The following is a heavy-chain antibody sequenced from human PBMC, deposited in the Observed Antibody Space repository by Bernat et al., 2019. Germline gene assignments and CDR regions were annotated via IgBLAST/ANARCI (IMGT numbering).Heavy chain of an antibody. J-gene: IGHJ4*02. CDR1: GFTFSNAW. CDR2: IKSKTDGGTT. Sequence: EVQLVESGGGLVKPGGSLRLSCAASGFTFSNAWMNWVRQAPGKGLEWVGRIKSKTDGGTTDYAAPVKGRFTISRDDSKNTLYLQMNSLKTEDTAVYYCTTGRYCSSTSCYSLPEGGYSYGPDYWGQGTLVTVSS. D-gene: IGHD2-2*01. V-gene: IGHV3-15*07. CDR3: TTGRYCSSTSCYSLPEGGYSYGPDY.